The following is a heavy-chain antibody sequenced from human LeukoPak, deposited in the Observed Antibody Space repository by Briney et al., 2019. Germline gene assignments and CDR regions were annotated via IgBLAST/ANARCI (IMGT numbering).Heavy chain of an antibody. CDR1: GGSISSGSYY. CDR2: IYTSGST. J-gene: IGHJ6*03. Sequence: PSETLSLTCTVSGGSISSGSYYWSWIRQPAGKGLEWIGRIYTSGSTNYNPSLKSRVTISVDTSKNQFSLKLSSVTAADTAVYYCARGPHPPDIVVVPAAIFYYYYMDVWGKGTTVTVSS. D-gene: IGHD2-2*02. CDR3: ARGPHPPDIVVVPAAIFYYYYMDV. V-gene: IGHV4-61*02.